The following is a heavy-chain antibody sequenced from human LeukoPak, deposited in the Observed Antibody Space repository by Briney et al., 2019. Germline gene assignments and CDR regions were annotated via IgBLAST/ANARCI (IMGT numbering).Heavy chain of an antibody. J-gene: IGHJ5*02. CDR2: ISGSGGST. CDR3: AKMESGSIPGSDNCFDP. D-gene: IGHD1-26*01. CDR1: GFTFSSYA. Sequence: GGSLRLSCAASGFTFSSYAMSWVRQAPGKGLEWVSAISGSGGSTYYADSVKGRVTISRDNSKNTLYLQMNSLRAEDTAVYYCAKMESGSIPGSDNCFDPWGQGTLVTVSS. V-gene: IGHV3-23*01.